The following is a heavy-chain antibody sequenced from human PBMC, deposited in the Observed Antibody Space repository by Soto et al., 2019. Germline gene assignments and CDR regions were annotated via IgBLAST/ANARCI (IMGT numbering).Heavy chain of an antibody. V-gene: IGHV4-59*01. Sequence: SETLSLTCTVSGGSIRDYFWTWIRQPPGKGLEWIGYIYYSGRTNYNPSLKSRVSISVDTSKNHSSLQLRSVTAADTAVYYCARVGGDDFGDSGGFDYWGQGTLVTVSS. CDR2: IYYSGRT. CDR1: GGSIRDYF. J-gene: IGHJ4*02. D-gene: IGHD4-17*01. CDR3: ARVGGDDFGDSGGFDY.